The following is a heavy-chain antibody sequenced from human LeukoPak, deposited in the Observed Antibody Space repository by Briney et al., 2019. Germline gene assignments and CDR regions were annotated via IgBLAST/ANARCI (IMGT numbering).Heavy chain of an antibody. CDR1: GGSISSYY. CDR3: ARLLITYYYGSGSYDEGYYFDY. CDR2: IYYSGST. D-gene: IGHD3-10*01. J-gene: IGHJ4*02. V-gene: IGHV4-59*06. Sequence: SETLSLTCTVSGGSISSYYWSWIRQHPGKGLEWIGYIYYSGSTHYNPSLKSRVTISVDTSKNQFSLKLSSVTAADTAVYYCARLLITYYYGSGSYDEGYYFDYWGQGTLVTVSS.